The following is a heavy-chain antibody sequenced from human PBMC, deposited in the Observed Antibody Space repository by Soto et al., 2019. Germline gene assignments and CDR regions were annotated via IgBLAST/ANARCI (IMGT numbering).Heavy chain of an antibody. Sequence: ASVKVSCKASGYSFTGHYMHWVRQAPGQGLEWMGWITPNSGGTNYAQKFQGWVTMTRDTSMSTAYMEVNRLRSDDTAVYYCARGVSAAYSSSSRFDPWGQGTLVTVSS. V-gene: IGHV1-2*04. CDR1: GYSFTGHY. CDR2: ITPNSGGT. CDR3: ARGVSAAYSSSSRFDP. J-gene: IGHJ5*02. D-gene: IGHD6-6*01.